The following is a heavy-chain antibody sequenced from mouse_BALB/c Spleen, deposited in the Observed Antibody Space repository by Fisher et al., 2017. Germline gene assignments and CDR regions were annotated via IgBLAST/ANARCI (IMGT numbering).Heavy chain of an antibody. J-gene: IGHJ4*01. CDR3: ARPHSLGYAMDY. D-gene: IGHD1-2*01. V-gene: IGHV5-12-1*01. Sequence: DRFTISRDNAKNNLYLQMSSLKSEDTAMYYCARPHSLGYAMDYWGQGTSVTVSS.